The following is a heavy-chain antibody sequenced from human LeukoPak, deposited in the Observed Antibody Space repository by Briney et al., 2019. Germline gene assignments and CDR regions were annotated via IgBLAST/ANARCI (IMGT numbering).Heavy chain of an antibody. J-gene: IGHJ5*02. CDR1: GFTFSSYA. D-gene: IGHD4-11*01. CDR3: ARERAVTTHWFDP. CDR2: ISYDGSNK. Sequence: GGSLRLSCAASGFTFSSYAMHWVRQAPGKGLEWVAVISYDGSNKYYADSVKGRFTISRDNAKNSLYLQMNSLRAEDTAVYYCARERAVTTHWFDPWGQGTLVTVSS. V-gene: IGHV3-30-3*01.